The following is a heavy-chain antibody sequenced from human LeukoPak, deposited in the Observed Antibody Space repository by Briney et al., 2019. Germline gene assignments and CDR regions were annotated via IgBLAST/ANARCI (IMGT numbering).Heavy chain of an antibody. J-gene: IGHJ4*02. V-gene: IGHV4-59*01. Sequence: SETLSLTCTVSGGSISSYYWSWIRQPPGKGLEWIGYIYYSGSTNYNPSLKSRVTISVDTSKNQFSLKLSSVTAADTAVYYCARATTKEYYFDYWSQGTLVTVSS. CDR2: IYYSGST. CDR3: ARATTKEYYFDY. CDR1: GGSISSYY. D-gene: IGHD4-11*01.